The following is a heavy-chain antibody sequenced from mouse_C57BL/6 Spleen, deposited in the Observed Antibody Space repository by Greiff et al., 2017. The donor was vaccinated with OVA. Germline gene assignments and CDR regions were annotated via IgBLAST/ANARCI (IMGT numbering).Heavy chain of an antibody. CDR2: ISDGGSYT. Sequence: EVKLMESGGGLVKPGGSLKLSCAASGFTFSSYAMSWVRQTQEKRLEWVATISDGGSYTYYPDNVKGRFTISGDNAKNNLYLQMSHLKSEDTAMYYCARVRIGDSYPAWFAYWGQGTLVTVSA. J-gene: IGHJ3*01. V-gene: IGHV5-4*03. CDR1: GFTFSSYA. CDR3: ARVRIGDSYPAWFAY. D-gene: IGHD2-12*01.